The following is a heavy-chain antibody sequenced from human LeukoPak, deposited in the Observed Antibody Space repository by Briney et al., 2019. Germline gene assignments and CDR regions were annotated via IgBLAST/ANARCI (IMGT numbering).Heavy chain of an antibody. J-gene: IGHJ1*01. CDR3: ARCRFLYFQH. CDR1: GGSFSGYY. Sequence: PSETLSLTCAVYGGSFSGYYWSWIRQPPGKGLEWIGEINHSGSTNYNPSLKSRVTISVDTSKNQFSLKLSSVTAADTAVYYCARCRFLYFQHWGQGTLVTVSS. CDR2: INHSGST. V-gene: IGHV4-34*01. D-gene: IGHD2/OR15-2a*01.